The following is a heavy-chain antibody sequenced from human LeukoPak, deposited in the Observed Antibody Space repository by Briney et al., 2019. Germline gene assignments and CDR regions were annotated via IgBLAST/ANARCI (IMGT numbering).Heavy chain of an antibody. CDR1: GVSFSDYY. V-gene: IGHV4-59*01. CDR3: ARAWVDAFDI. CDR2: ISYSGST. Sequence: SETLSLTCTVFGVSFSDYYWSWIRQPPGKGLELIGYISYSGSTNYNPSLKSRVIISADTSKNQFSLKLSSVTAADTAVYYCARAWVDAFDIWGQGTMVTVSS. J-gene: IGHJ3*02. D-gene: IGHD1-26*01.